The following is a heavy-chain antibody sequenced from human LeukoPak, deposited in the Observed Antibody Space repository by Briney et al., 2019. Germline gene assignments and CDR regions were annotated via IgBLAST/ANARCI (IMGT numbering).Heavy chain of an antibody. D-gene: IGHD3-22*01. CDR1: GFTFSSYA. CDR3: AREAQLYDSSGYPPGGYFDY. Sequence: GGSLRLSCAASGFTFSSYAMSWVRQAPGKGLEWVSAISGSGGSTYYADSVKGRFTISRDNSKNTLYLQMNSLRAEDTAVYYCAREAQLYDSSGYPPGGYFDYWGQGTLVTVSS. V-gene: IGHV3-23*01. J-gene: IGHJ4*02. CDR2: ISGSGGST.